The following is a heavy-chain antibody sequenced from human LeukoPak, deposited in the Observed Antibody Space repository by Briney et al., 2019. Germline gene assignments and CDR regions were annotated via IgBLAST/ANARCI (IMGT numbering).Heavy chain of an antibody. CDR1: GFTFSSYA. Sequence: GRSLGLSCAASGFTFSSYAMHWVRQAPGKGLEWVAVISYDGNEKYYADSVKGRFTISKDNSKNTLYLQMNSLRAEDTAVYYCARHDDAGEYFQHWGQGTLVTVSS. D-gene: IGHD3-16*01. V-gene: IGHV3-30-3*01. CDR3: ARHDDAGEYFQH. CDR2: ISYDGNEK. J-gene: IGHJ1*01.